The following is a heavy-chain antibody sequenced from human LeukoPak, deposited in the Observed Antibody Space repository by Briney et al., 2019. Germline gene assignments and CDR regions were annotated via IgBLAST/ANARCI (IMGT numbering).Heavy chain of an antibody. CDR3: ARGEQQLVPYYYYGLDV. CDR1: GFTFSSSG. V-gene: IGHV3-23*01. CDR2: ISGRGDTT. D-gene: IGHD6-13*01. J-gene: IGHJ6*02. Sequence: GGSLRLSCAASGFTFSSSGMSWVRQAPGKGLEWVSGISGRGDTTYYADSVKGRFTISRDNSKNTLYLQMNSLRAEDTAVYYCARGEQQLVPYYYYGLDVWGQGTTVTVSS.